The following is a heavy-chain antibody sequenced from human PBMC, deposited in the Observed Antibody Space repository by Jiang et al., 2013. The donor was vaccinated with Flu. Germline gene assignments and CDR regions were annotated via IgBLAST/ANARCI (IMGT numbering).Heavy chain of an antibody. V-gene: IGHV1-18*01. Sequence: DSVMVSCKTSGYTFTSYGISWVRQAPGQGLEWMGWVSPYTGNTNEAQKLQGRVTMTTDTSTNTAYMEMRSLRVDDTAVYYCAGGSPADYGMDVWGQGTTVTVSS. CDR2: VSPYTGNT. J-gene: IGHJ6*02. CDR1: GYTFTSYG. CDR3: AGGSPADYGMDV. D-gene: IGHD3-10*01.